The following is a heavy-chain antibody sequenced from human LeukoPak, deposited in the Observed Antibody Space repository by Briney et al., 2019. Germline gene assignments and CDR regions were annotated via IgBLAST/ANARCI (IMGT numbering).Heavy chain of an antibody. D-gene: IGHD2-2*02. CDR3: ARAWDCSSTSCYTEYYYGMDV. CDR1: GFTFSSYE. CDR2: ISSSGSTI. Sequence: GGSLRLSCAASGFTFSSYEMNWVRQAPGKGLEWVSYISSSGSTIYYADSVKGRFTISRDNAKNSLYLQMNSLRAEDTAVYYCARAWDCSSTSCYTEYYYGMDVWGQGTTVTVS. V-gene: IGHV3-48*03. J-gene: IGHJ6*02.